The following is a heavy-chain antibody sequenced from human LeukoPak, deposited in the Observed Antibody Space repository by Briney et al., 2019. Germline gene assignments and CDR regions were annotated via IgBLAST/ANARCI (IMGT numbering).Heavy chain of an antibody. D-gene: IGHD7-27*01. V-gene: IGHV3-33*01. CDR2: IWYDGSNK. Sequence: GGSLRLSCAASGFTFSSYGMHWVRQAPGKGLEWVAVIWYDGSNKYYADSVKGRFTISRDNSKNTLYLQMNSLRAEDTAVYYCARAGGRLGTDSWGQGTLVTVSS. CDR3: ARAGGRLGTDS. J-gene: IGHJ4*02. CDR1: GFTFSSYG.